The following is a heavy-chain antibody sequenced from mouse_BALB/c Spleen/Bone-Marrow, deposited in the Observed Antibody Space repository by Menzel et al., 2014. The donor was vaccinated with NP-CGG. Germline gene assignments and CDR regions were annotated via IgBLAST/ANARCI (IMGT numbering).Heavy chain of an antibody. V-gene: IGHV5-6-5*01. CDR2: ISSGGST. Sequence: EVQLVESGGGLVKPGGSLKLSCAASGFTFSSYAMSWVRQTPEKRLEWVASISSGGSTYYPDSVKGRFTISRDSARNILYLQMSSLRSEDTAMYYCARDGSSYYAMDYWGQGTSVTVSS. CDR3: ARDGSSYYAMDY. J-gene: IGHJ4*01. D-gene: IGHD1-1*01. CDR1: GFTFSSYA.